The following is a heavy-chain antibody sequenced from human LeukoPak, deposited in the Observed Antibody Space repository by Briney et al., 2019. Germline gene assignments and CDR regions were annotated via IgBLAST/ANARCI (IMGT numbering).Heavy chain of an antibody. J-gene: IGHJ6*02. CDR2: ISGSGGST. CDR3: ASFFGSGSYYSYYYYGMDV. V-gene: IGHV3-23*01. Sequence: HPGGSLRLSCAASGFTFSSYAMSWVRQAPGKGLEWVSAISGSGGSTYYADSVKGRFTISRDNAKNSLYLQMNSLRAEDTAVYYCASFFGSGSYYSYYYYGMDVWGQGTTVTVSS. D-gene: IGHD3-10*01. CDR1: GFTFSSYA.